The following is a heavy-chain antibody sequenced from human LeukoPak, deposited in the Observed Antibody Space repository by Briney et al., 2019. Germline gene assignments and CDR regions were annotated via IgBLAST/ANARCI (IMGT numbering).Heavy chain of an antibody. J-gene: IGHJ4*02. D-gene: IGHD3-10*01. CDR1: GFTFSNYA. V-gene: IGHV3-23*01. CDR2: ITGSGLRT. Sequence: GGSLRLSCAASGFTFSNYAMHWVRQAPGKGLEWVSGITGSGLRTYYGDSVKGRFTIYRDNSKNTLYLQMNSLRAEDTAVYYCAKEGGFGGRYFDYWGQGTLVTVSS. CDR3: AKEGGFGGRYFDY.